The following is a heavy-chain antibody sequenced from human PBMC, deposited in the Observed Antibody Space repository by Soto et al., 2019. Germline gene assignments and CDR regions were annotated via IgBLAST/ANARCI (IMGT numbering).Heavy chain of an antibody. Sequence: SVKVSCKASGGTFSSYAISWARQAPGQGLEWMGGIIPIFGTANYAQKFQGRVTITADKSTSTAYMELSSLRSEDTAVYYCARASPIRDYYDSSGYYTPFGPWGQGTLVTVSS. CDR1: GGTFSSYA. J-gene: IGHJ5*02. CDR2: IIPIFGTA. V-gene: IGHV1-69*06. D-gene: IGHD3-22*01. CDR3: ARASPIRDYYDSSGYYTPFGP.